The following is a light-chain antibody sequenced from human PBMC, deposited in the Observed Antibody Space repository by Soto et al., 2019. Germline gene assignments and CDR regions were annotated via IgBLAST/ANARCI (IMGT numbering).Light chain of an antibody. J-gene: IGKJ2*01. CDR2: GAS. CDR3: QQYGISSHT. V-gene: IGKV3-20*01. CDR1: QSISSSY. Sequence: EVVLTQSPGTLSLSPGERATLSCRASQSISSSYLAWYQQRPGQAPRLLIHGASRATGIPDRFSGSGSGTDFTLTISRLEPEDFAVYYCQQYGISSHTFGQGTKLEIK.